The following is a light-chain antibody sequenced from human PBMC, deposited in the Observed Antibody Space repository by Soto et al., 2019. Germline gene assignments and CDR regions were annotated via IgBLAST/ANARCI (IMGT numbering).Light chain of an antibody. V-gene: IGLV2-8*01. J-gene: IGLJ1*01. Sequence: QSALTQPPSASGSPGQSVTISCTGTRSDVGGYNFVSWYQHHPGKSPKLMTYEVSKRPSGVPDRFSGSKSGNTAALTVSGLQAEDEADYYCSSYAGNYNYVFGSGTKLTVL. CDR1: RSDVGGYNF. CDR2: EVS. CDR3: SSYAGNYNYV.